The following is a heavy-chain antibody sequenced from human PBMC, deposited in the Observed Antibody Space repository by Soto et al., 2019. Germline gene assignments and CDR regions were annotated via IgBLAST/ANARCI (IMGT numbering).Heavy chain of an antibody. CDR3: ARGVSIAARTKTNWFDP. D-gene: IGHD6-6*01. CDR2: IYYSGST. CDR1: DGSISSYY. V-gene: IGHV4-59*01. Sequence: SETLSHTCTVADGSISSYYWILIRQPPGKGLEWIGYIYYSGSTNYNPSLKSRVTISVDTSKNQFSLKLSSVTAADTAVYYCARGVSIAARTKTNWFDPWGQGTLVTGSS. J-gene: IGHJ5*02.